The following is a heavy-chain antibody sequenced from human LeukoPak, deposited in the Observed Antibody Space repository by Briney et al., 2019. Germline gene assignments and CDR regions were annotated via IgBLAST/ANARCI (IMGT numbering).Heavy chain of an antibody. D-gene: IGHD3-3*01. V-gene: IGHV3-23*01. CDR2: ISGSGGST. Sequence: PGGSLRLSCAASGFTFSSYAMSWVRQAPRKGLEWVSAISGSGGSTYYADSVKGRFTISRDNSKNTLYLQMNSLRAEDTAVYYCAKARYDFWSGLQHWGQGTLVTVSS. CDR3: AKARYDFWSGLQH. CDR1: GFTFSSYA. J-gene: IGHJ1*01.